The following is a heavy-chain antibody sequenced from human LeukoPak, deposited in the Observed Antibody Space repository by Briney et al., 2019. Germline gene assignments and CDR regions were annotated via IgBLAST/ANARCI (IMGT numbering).Heavy chain of an antibody. CDR3: ARDYGDYVEYYYGMDV. Sequence: ASVKVSCKASGGTFSSYAISWVRQAPGQGLEWMGGIIPIFGTANYAQKFRGRVTITADESTSTAYMELSSLRSEDTAVYYCARDYGDYVEYYYGMDVWGQGTTVTVSS. D-gene: IGHD4-17*01. CDR1: GGTFSSYA. CDR2: IIPIFGTA. V-gene: IGHV1-69*13. J-gene: IGHJ6*02.